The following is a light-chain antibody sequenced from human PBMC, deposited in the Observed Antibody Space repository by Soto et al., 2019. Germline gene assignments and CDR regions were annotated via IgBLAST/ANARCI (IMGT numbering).Light chain of an antibody. CDR1: TGAVTSGHY. J-gene: IGLJ2*01. Sequence: QAVVTQEPSLTVSPGGTVTLTCGSSTGAVTSGHYPYWFQQKPGQAPRTLIYDTSNKHSWTPARFSGSLLGGKAALTLSGAQPEEEAEYYCLLSYSGARLVVFGGGIKLTVL. CDR2: DTS. CDR3: LLSYSGARLVV. V-gene: IGLV7-46*01.